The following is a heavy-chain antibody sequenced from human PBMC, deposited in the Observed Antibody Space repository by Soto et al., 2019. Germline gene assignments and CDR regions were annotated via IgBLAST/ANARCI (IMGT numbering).Heavy chain of an antibody. V-gene: IGHV1-18*01. J-gene: IGHJ4*02. CDR3: ARVPPVIAAAGRRLDYFDF. D-gene: IGHD6-13*01. CDR1: GCTFTSYG. Sequence: ASVKVSCKASGCTFTSYGISWVRQAPGQGLEWMGWISAYNGNTNYAQKLQGRVTMTTDTSTSADYMELRSLRSDDTAVYYCARVPPVIAAAGRRLDYFDFWGKGTLVTVSS. CDR2: ISAYNGNT.